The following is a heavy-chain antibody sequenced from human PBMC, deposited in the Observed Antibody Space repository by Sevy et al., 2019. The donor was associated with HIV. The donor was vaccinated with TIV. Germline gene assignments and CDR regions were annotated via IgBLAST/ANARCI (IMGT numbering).Heavy chain of an antibody. Sequence: GGSLRLSCAASGFTFSNYAMNWVRQAPGKGLEWVSGISGAGGSKWYADSVKGRFAISRDNSKNTLYLQMNTLRTEDTAMYYCARDLRSNFFDAFDIWGQGTMVTVSS. CDR3: ARDLRSNFFDAFDI. D-gene: IGHD3-3*01. CDR2: ISGAGGSK. V-gene: IGHV3-23*01. J-gene: IGHJ3*02. CDR1: GFTFSNYA.